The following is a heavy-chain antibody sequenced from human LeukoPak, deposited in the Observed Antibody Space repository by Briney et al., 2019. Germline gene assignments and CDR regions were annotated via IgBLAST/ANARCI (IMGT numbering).Heavy chain of an antibody. Sequence: PGGSLRLSCAASGFTFSSYAMSWVRQAPGKGLEWVSAISGSGGSTYYADSVKGRFTISRDNSKNTLYLQMNSLRAEDTAVYYCAKASEESSCWWGYYLDYWGQGTLVTGSS. CDR1: GFTFSSYA. CDR3: AKASEESSCWWGYYLDY. D-gene: IGHD6-19*01. J-gene: IGHJ4*02. CDR2: ISGSGGST. V-gene: IGHV3-23*01.